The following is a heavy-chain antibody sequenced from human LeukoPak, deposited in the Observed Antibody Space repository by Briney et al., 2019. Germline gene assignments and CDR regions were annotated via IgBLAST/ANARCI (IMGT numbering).Heavy chain of an antibody. CDR2: IYSGGTP. V-gene: IGHV3-53*01. D-gene: IGHD3-9*01. CDR1: GFTVSSSY. Sequence: PGGSLRLSCAASGFTVSSSYMNWVRQSPGKGLDWVSVIYSGGTPYYGDSVKGRFTISRDDSKNTLYLQMNSLRVEDTAVYYCAREEYYDTLTGLYHAALDMWGQGTMVTVSS. J-gene: IGHJ3*02. CDR3: AREEYYDTLTGLYHAALDM.